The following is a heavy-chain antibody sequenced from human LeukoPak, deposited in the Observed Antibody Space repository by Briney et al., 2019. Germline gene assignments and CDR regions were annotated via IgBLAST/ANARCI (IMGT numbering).Heavy chain of an antibody. CDR3: ARDRRRDRYNDKDY. Sequence: RGSLRLSCAVSGFPFVAYGMHWVGQAPGKGLEWVAVISYDGSYQAYADSVKGRFTVSRDSSKNTLYLQLNSLRPEDTGLYYCARDRRRDRYNDKDYWGQGTQVSVSS. D-gene: IGHD5-24*01. V-gene: IGHV3-30*04. J-gene: IGHJ4*02. CDR1: GFPFVAYG. CDR2: ISYDGSYQ.